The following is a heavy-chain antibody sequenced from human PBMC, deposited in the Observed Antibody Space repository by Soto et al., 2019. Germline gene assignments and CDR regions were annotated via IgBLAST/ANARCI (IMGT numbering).Heavy chain of an antibody. Sequence: PGGSLRLSCAASGFTFSSYWMSWVRQAPGKGLEWVANIKQDGSEKYYADSVKGRFTISRDNAKNSLYLQMNSLRAEDTAVYYCARDFVWDDYYDSSGYYDYWGQGTLVTVSS. V-gene: IGHV3-7*03. J-gene: IGHJ4*02. CDR3: ARDFVWDDYYDSSGYYDY. CDR1: GFTFSSYW. CDR2: IKQDGSEK. D-gene: IGHD3-22*01.